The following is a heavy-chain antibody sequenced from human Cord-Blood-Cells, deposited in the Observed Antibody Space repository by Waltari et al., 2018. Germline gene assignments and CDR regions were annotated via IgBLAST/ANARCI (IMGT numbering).Heavy chain of an antibody. CDR2: INPNRGGT. Sequence: QVQLVRSGPEVKKPGPSMKASCKAPGYTFTGDYIPWLRQAPGQGLEWMGWINPNRGGTNYAQKFQGRVTMTRDTSISTAYMELSRLRSDDTAVYYCARANWGRGDAFDIWGQGTMVTVSS. CDR1: GYTFTGDY. CDR3: ARANWGRGDAFDI. J-gene: IGHJ3*02. D-gene: IGHD7-27*01. V-gene: IGHV1-2*02.